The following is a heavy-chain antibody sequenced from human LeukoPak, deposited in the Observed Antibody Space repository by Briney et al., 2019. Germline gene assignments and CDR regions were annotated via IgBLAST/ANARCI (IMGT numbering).Heavy chain of an antibody. Sequence: GGSLRLSCAASGFTVSSNYMSWVRQAPGKGLEWVSVIYSGGSTYYADSVKGRFTISRDNSKNTLYLQMNSLRAEDTAVYYCAKDPITMVRGVVKGIFDYWGQGTLVTVSS. CDR2: IYSGGST. CDR1: GFTVSSNY. J-gene: IGHJ4*02. V-gene: IGHV3-53*01. D-gene: IGHD3-10*01. CDR3: AKDPITMVRGVVKGIFDY.